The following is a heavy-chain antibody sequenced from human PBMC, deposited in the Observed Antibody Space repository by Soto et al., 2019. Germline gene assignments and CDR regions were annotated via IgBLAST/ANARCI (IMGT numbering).Heavy chain of an antibody. D-gene: IGHD1-1*01. CDR1: GLTFSIAW. Sequence: EEQLVESGGGLVERGGSLRLSCAASGLTFSIAWLSWVRQAPGKRLEWVGLIKNEADGGTTDNAAPVKDRFTISRDDSKSTLYLQMNSLKTEDTAVYYCTSMNDRDAFDIWGQGTMVTVSS. CDR3: TSMNDRDAFDI. CDR2: IKNEADGGTT. V-gene: IGHV3-15*01. J-gene: IGHJ3*02.